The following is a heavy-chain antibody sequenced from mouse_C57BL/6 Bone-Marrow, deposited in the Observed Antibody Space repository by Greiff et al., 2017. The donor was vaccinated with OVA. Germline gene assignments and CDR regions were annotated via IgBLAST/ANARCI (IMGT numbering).Heavy chain of an antibody. Sequence: EVQVVESGGGLVKPGGSLKLSCAASGFTFSDYGMHWVRQAPEKGLEWVAYISSGSSTIYYADTVKGRFTISRDNAKNTLFLQMTSLRSEDTAMYYCARPYYYYGSSYFDYWGKGTTLTVSS. CDR3: ARPYYYYGSSYFDY. V-gene: IGHV5-17*01. CDR2: ISSGSSTI. CDR1: GFTFSDYG. J-gene: IGHJ2*01. D-gene: IGHD1-1*01.